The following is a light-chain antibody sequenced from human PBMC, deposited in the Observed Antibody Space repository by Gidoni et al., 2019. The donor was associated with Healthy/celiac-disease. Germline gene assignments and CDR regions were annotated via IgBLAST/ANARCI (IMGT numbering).Light chain of an antibody. Sequence: DFLMTQSPDSLAVSLGERATINSKSSQSVLYSSNNKNYLAWYQQKPGQPPKLLIYWASTRESGVPDRFSGSGSGTDFTLTISSLKAEDVAVYYCQQYYSTPLTFGGGTKVEIK. CDR1: QSVLYSSNNKNY. CDR3: QQYYSTPLT. J-gene: IGKJ4*01. V-gene: IGKV4-1*01. CDR2: WAS.